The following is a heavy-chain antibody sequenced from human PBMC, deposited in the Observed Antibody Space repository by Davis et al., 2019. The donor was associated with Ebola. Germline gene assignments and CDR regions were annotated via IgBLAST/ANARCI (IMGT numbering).Heavy chain of an antibody. D-gene: IGHD4/OR15-4a*01. J-gene: IGHJ4*02. CDR2: VSGGSGIT. CDR1: GFTFKNYG. V-gene: IGHV3-23*01. CDR3: AKSPVLVPYGGLVYYLDS. Sequence: GESLKISCVASGFTFKNYGMAWVRQAPGKGLEWVSGVSGGSGITYYPGSVKGRFTISRDDSMNTLYLHMDSLRAEDTAVYYCAKSPVLVPYGGLVYYLDSWGQGTLVTVSS.